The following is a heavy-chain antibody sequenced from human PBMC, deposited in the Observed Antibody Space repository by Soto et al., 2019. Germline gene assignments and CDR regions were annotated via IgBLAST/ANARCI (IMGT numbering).Heavy chain of an antibody. V-gene: IGHV3-15*07. D-gene: IGHD5-18*01. CDR1: GFTFSNAW. CDR2: IKSKTDGGTT. Sequence: PGGSLRLSCAASGFTFSNAWMNWVRQAPGKGLEWVGRIKSKTDGGTTDYAAPVKGRFTISRDELKNTVYLQMNSLKTEDTAVYYCTTLHGYSYGYVFSRRQNYYYGMDVWGQGTTVTVSS. J-gene: IGHJ6*02. CDR3: TTLHGYSYGYVFSRRQNYYYGMDV.